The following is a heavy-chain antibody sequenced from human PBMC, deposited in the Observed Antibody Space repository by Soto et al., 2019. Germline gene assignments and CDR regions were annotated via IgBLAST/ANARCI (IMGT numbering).Heavy chain of an antibody. CDR3: ARRVHDYSNYYYYYGMDV. Sequence: VQLVESGGGVVQPGGSLRLSCAASGFTFSSYAMHWVRQAPGKGLEWVAVISYDGSNKYYADSVKGRFTISRDNSKNTLYLQMHSLRAEDTAVYYCARRVHDYSNYYYYYGMDVWGQGTTVTVSS. V-gene: IGHV3-30-3*01. CDR1: GFTFSSYA. D-gene: IGHD4-4*01. J-gene: IGHJ6*02. CDR2: ISYDGSNK.